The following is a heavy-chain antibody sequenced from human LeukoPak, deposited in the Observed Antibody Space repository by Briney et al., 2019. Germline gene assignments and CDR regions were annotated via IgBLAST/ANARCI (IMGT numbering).Heavy chain of an antibody. CDR2: INPNSGGT. D-gene: IGHD3-10*01. Sequence: ASVKVSCKASGYTFTGYYMHWVRQAPGQGLEWMGWINPNSGGTNYAQKFQGWVTMTRDTSISTAYMELSRLRAEDTAVYYCARPMVRGVIPPFDYWGQGTLVTVSS. CDR3: ARPMVRGVIPPFDY. V-gene: IGHV1-2*04. J-gene: IGHJ4*02. CDR1: GYTFTGYY.